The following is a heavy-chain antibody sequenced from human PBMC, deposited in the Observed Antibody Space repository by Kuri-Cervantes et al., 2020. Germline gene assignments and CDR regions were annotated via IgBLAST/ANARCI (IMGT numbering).Heavy chain of an antibody. CDR3: ARAHYYDSSGSRFGAAFDI. J-gene: IGHJ3*02. CDR1: GFTFSSYW. D-gene: IGHD3-22*01. CDR2: INSDGSST. V-gene: IGHV3-74*01. Sequence: GGSLRLSCAASGFTFSSYWMHWVRQAPGKGLVWVSRINSDGSSTSYADSVKGRFTISRDNAKNTLYLQMNSLRAEDTAVYYCARAHYYDSSGSRFGAAFDIWGQGTMVTVSS.